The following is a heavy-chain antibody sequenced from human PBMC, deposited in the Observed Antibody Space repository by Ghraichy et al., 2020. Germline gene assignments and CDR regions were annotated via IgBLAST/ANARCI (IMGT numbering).Heavy chain of an antibody. D-gene: IGHD2-15*01. Sequence: GGSLRLSCAASGFTFSDYPMTWVRQAPGKGLEWVSSISGSGGSTAYTDSVKGRFTISRDNSKNTLYLQLNSLRAEDTAVYYCVKRGIKIVVPGTYYFDYWGQGTLLTVSS. J-gene: IGHJ4*02. CDR3: VKRGIKIVVPGTYYFDY. CDR2: ISGSGGST. V-gene: IGHV3-23*01. CDR1: GFTFSDYP.